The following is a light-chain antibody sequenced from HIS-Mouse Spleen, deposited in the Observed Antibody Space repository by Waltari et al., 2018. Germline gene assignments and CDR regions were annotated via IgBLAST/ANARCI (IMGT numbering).Light chain of an antibody. Sequence: SHALTQPPSVSVSPAQTARIPSPGDACPTKSAYWYQQKSGQAPVLVIYEDSKRPSGIPEGFSGSSSGTMATLTISGAQVEDEADYYCYSTDSSGNHRVFGGGTKLTVL. J-gene: IGLJ2*01. CDR3: YSTDSSGNHRV. CDR1: ACPTKS. V-gene: IGLV3-10*01. CDR2: EDS.